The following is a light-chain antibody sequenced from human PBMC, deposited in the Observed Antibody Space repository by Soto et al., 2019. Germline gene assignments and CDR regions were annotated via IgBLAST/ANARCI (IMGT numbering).Light chain of an antibody. CDR1: SSNIGAGYG. CDR3: AAWDDSLNGPV. Sequence: QSVLTQPPSVSGAPGQRVTISCTGSSSNIGAGYGVHWYQQLPGTAPKLLIYGNTNRPSGVPDRFSGSKSGTSASLAITGLQSEDEADYYCAAWDDSLNGPVFGGGTQLTVL. V-gene: IGLV1-40*01. J-gene: IGLJ2*01. CDR2: GNT.